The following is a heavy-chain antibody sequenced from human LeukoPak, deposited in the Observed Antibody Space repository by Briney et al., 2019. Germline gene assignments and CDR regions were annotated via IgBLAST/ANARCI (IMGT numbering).Heavy chain of an antibody. D-gene: IGHD1-7*01. J-gene: IGHJ4*02. Sequence: GGSLRLSCAASGFTVSSNYMSWVRQAPGKGLEWVSVIYSGGSTYYADSVKGRFTISRDNSKNTLYLQMNSLRAEDTAVYYCARGTWNYDTPEWGDYWGQGTLVTVSS. CDR1: GFTVSSNY. CDR3: ARGTWNYDTPEWGDY. CDR2: IYSGGST. V-gene: IGHV3-66*01.